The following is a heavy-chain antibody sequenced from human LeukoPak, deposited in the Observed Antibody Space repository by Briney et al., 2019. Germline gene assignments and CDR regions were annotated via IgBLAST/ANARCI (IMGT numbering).Heavy chain of an antibody. D-gene: IGHD4-17*01. CDR1: GGSISSGGYS. CDR3: ARDREDDYGDYGWFDP. J-gene: IGHJ5*02. CDR2: IYHSGST. V-gene: IGHV4-30-2*01. Sequence: PSETLSLTCAVSGGSISSGGYSWGWIRQPPGKGLEWIGYIYHSGSTYYNPSLKSRVTISVDRSKNQFSLKLSSVTAADTAVYYCARDREDDYGDYGWFDPWGQGTLVTVSS.